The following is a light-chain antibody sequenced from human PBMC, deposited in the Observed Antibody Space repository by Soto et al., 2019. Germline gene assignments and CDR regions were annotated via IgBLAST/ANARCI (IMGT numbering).Light chain of an antibody. CDR2: DVS. J-gene: IGLJ1*01. CDR3: TSYTRSPHFV. V-gene: IGLV2-14*03. Sequence: QSVLTQPASVSGSPGQSITVSCTGTTKDIGVSNYVSWYQQHPGKAPRLILYDVSNRPSGVPARFSGSKSGNTASLTISGLQIEDEADYYCTSYTRSPHFVFGTGTKVTVL. CDR1: TKDIGVSNY.